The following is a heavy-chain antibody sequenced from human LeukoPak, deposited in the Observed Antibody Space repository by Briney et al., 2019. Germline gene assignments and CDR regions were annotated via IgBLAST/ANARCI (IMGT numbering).Heavy chain of an antibody. CDR3: ARVGDLFGAHRVRGLPPDYYYMDV. D-gene: IGHD3-10*01. Sequence: SETLSLTCALSGGSITDYYYNWVRQPPGKGLEWVGEINHTGSTTYNPPLKSRVIIAVDTSKNQFSLKLTSVTAADTAVYYCARVGDLFGAHRVRGLPPDYYYMDVWGKGTTVTVSS. CDR2: INHTGST. J-gene: IGHJ6*03. V-gene: IGHV4-34*01. CDR1: GGSITDYY.